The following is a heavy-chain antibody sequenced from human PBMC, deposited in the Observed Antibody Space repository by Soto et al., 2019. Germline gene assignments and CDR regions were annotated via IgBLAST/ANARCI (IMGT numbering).Heavy chain of an antibody. CDR2: IYTSGST. Sequence: SLTCTVSGGSISSYYWSWIRQPAGKGLEWIGRIYTSGSTNYNPSLKSRVTMSVDTSKNQFSLKLSSVTAADTAVYYCARDQRSYYDSSVDWFDPWGQGTLVT. V-gene: IGHV4-4*07. J-gene: IGHJ5*02. CDR3: ARDQRSYYDSSVDWFDP. CDR1: GGSISSYY. D-gene: IGHD3-22*01.